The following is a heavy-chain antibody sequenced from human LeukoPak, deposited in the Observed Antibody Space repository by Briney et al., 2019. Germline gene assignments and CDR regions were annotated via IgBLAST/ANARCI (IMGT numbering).Heavy chain of an antibody. Sequence: GGSLRLSCAASGFTVNSNDMSWVRQSPGKGLEWVSVIYSGCSTYYADSVKGRFTISRDNSKNTLYLQMNSLRAEDTAVYYCARGPATAIDYWGQGGLVTVYS. V-gene: IGHV3-53*01. CDR3: ARGPATAIDY. CDR1: GFTVNSND. D-gene: IGHD2-21*02. CDR2: IYSGCST. J-gene: IGHJ4*02.